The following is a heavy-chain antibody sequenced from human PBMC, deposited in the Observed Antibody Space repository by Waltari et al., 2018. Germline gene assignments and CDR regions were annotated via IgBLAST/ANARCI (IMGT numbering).Heavy chain of an antibody. CDR2: INHSGRT. Sequence: QVQLQQWGAGLLKPSETLSLPCAVYGGSFSGSYWRWVRQPLGEGLEWIGEINHSGRTNYNPSLKSRVTISVDTSKNQFSLKLSSVTAADTAVYYCARGVEWELLIHYYYYMDVWGKGTTVTVSS. V-gene: IGHV4-34*01. J-gene: IGHJ6*03. D-gene: IGHD1-26*01. CDR3: ARGVEWELLIHYYYYMDV. CDR1: GGSFSGSY.